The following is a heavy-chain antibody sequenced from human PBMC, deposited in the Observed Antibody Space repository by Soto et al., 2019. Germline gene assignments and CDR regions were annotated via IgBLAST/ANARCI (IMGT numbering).Heavy chain of an antibody. CDR3: ASAKAVVVAALGI. Sequence: EGHLLESGGGLVQPGGSLRLSSTASGFTFSNSAMIWVRQAPGQGLEWVASISENGGSRGGTYYADSVKGRFTISRNNSKSTLYLQVDSLTGADTAVYYCASAKAVVVAALGIWGQGTMVTVSS. CDR1: GFTFSNSA. CDR2: ISENGGSRGGT. D-gene: IGHD2-21*01. V-gene: IGHV3-23*01. J-gene: IGHJ3*02.